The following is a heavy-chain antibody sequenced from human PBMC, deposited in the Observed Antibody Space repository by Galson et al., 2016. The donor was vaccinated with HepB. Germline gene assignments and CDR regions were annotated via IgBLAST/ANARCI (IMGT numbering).Heavy chain of an antibody. Sequence: SLRLSCAASGFTVSRNYMSWVRQAPGKGLEWVSAIFSGDATYYRDSVKGRFTISRDTSKNTLYLQMNNLRAEDTAIYYCEGYSDPFDIWGQGTMVTVSS. CDR3: EGYSDPFDI. CDR2: IFSGDAT. CDR1: GFTVSRNY. J-gene: IGHJ3*02. D-gene: IGHD3-22*01. V-gene: IGHV3-53*01.